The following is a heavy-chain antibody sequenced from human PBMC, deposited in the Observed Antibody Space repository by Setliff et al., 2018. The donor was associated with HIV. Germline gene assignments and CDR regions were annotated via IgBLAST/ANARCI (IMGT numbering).Heavy chain of an antibody. CDR2: IRSEGYGGTT. D-gene: IGHD5-18*01. CDR3: TRDKGYAFDI. J-gene: IGHJ3*02. CDR1: GFTFSSYS. Sequence: PGGSLRLSCAASGFTFSSYSMNWVRQAPGKGLDWVAFIRSEGYGGTTENAASVKGRFTISRDDSKSIAYLQINSLKTEDTAVYYCTRDKGYAFDIWGQGTMVTVSS. V-gene: IGHV3-49*04.